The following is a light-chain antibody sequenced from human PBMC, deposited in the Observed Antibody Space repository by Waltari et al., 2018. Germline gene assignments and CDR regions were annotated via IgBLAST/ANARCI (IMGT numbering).Light chain of an antibody. Sequence: SALTQPASVSGSLGQSITFSCTGTSSDVGGYNYVAWYQQHPGKAPKLMIHDVSNRPSGVFIRFSGSKSGNAASLTNPGLQADDEADYYCVSYSSATPGNVVIGGGTKLTVL. CDR3: VSYSSATPGNVV. V-gene: IGLV2-14*01. CDR2: DVS. J-gene: IGLJ2*01. CDR1: SSDVGGYNY.